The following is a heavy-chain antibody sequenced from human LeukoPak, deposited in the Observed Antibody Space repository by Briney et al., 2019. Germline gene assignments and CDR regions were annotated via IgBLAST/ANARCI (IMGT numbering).Heavy chain of an antibody. CDR1: GYSISSGYY. V-gene: IGHV4-38-2*02. CDR3: ARSLRAYSSGLGNFDY. D-gene: IGHD6-19*01. Sequence: SETLSLTCTVSGYSISSGYYWGWIRQPPGKGLEWIGSIYHSGSTYYNPSLKSRVTISVDTSKNQFSLKLSSVAAADTAVYYCARSLRAYSSGLGNFDYWGQGTLVTVSS. CDR2: IYHSGST. J-gene: IGHJ4*02.